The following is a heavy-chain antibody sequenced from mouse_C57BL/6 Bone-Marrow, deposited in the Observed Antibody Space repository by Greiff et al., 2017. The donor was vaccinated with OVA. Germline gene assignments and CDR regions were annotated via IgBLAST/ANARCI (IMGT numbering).Heavy chain of an antibody. V-gene: IGHV1-82*01. D-gene: IGHD2-5*01. CDR3: AIPVYYSNYDYAMDY. CDR1: GYAFSSSW. CDR2: IYPGDGDT. Sequence: QVQLQQSGPELVKPGASVKISCKASGYAFSSSWMNWVKQRPGKGLEWIGRIYPGDGDTNYNGKFKGKATLTADKSSSTAYMQLSSLTSEDSAVYFCAIPVYYSNYDYAMDYWGQGTSVTVSS. J-gene: IGHJ4*01.